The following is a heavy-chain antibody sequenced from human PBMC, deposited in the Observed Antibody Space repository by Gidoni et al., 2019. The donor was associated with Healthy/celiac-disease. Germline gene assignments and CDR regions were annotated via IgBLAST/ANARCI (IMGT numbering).Heavy chain of an antibody. CDR2: NYYSGST. Sequence: QLQLQESGPGLVKPSETLSLTCTVSGGSISSSSYYWGWIRQLPGKGLEWIGSNYYSGSTYYNPSLKSRVTISVDTSKNQFSLKLSSVTAADTAVYYCARYFDWLSTYGMDVWGQGTTVTVSS. CDR1: GGSISSSSYY. J-gene: IGHJ6*02. D-gene: IGHD3-9*01. V-gene: IGHV4-39*01. CDR3: ARYFDWLSTYGMDV.